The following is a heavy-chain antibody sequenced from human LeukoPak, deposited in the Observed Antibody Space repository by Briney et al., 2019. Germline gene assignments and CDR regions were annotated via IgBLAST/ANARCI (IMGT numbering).Heavy chain of an antibody. Sequence: GGSLRLSCSASGFNFRTHAMHWVRQAPGKGLEWVAMIWRGGNDKFYADSLEGRSTSSSGDCRSTLSLQIHSLRVEDTAVYYCVTDPPDSGWAFWSWGQGALVTVPS. CDR2: IWRGGNDK. CDR3: VTDPPDSGWAFWS. D-gene: IGHD6-25*01. CDR1: GFNFRTHA. J-gene: IGHJ5*02. V-gene: IGHV3-33*01.